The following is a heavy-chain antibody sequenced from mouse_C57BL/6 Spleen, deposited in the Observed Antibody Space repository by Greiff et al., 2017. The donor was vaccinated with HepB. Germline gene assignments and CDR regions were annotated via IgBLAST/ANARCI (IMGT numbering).Heavy chain of an antibody. Sequence: QVHVKQPGAELVKPGASVKLSCKASGYTFTSYWMQWVKQRPGQGLEWIGEIDPSDSYTNYNQKFKGKATLTVDTSSSTAYMQLSSLTSEDSAVYYCARSGGSSLFDYWGQGTTLTVSS. V-gene: IGHV1-50*01. CDR3: ARSGGSSLFDY. D-gene: IGHD1-1*01. CDR2: IDPSDSYT. J-gene: IGHJ2*01. CDR1: GYTFTSYW.